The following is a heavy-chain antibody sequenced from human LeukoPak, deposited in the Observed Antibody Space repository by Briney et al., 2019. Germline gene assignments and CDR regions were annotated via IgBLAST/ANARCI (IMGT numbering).Heavy chain of an antibody. V-gene: IGHV5-51*01. D-gene: IGHD3-22*01. J-gene: IGHJ4*02. Sequence: GESLKISCKGSGYSFTSYWIGWVRQMPGKGLEWMGIIYPGDSDTRYSPSFQGQVTISADKSISTAYLQWSSLKASDTAMYYCARQFGASGYYDSSGYYYYFDYWGQGTLVTVSS. CDR1: GYSFTSYW. CDR2: IYPGDSDT. CDR3: ARQFGASGYYDSSGYYYYFDY.